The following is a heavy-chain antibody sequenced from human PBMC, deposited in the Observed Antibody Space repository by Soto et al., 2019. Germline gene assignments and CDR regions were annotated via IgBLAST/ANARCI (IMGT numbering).Heavy chain of an antibody. J-gene: IGHJ4*02. CDR3: ARVRRYGSTIYYNTWDGYFDY. V-gene: IGHV3-33*01. Sequence: GGSLRLSCAASGFTFSSNGMHWVRQAPGKGLEWVAHIWYDGSNQYYADSVKGRFTISRDNSKNTLYLQMNSLRAEDTAVYFCARVRRYGSTIYYNTWDGYFDYWGQGTPVTVSS. D-gene: IGHD3-10*01. CDR2: IWYDGSNQ. CDR1: GFTFSSNG.